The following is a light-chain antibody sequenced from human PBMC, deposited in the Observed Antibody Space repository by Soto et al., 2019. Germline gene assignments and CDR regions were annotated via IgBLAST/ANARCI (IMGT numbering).Light chain of an antibody. CDR2: GAS. J-gene: IGKJ1*01. CDR3: QQYGGSPRT. V-gene: IGKV3-20*01. Sequence: DIVLTQSPGPLSLSPGEGATLSCRSSQSISSNFLAWYQQKRGQAPRLLIHGASNRATGIPDRFSGSGSGTDFTLTITRLEPEDVAVYYCQQYGGSPRTLGQGTKVDIK. CDR1: QSISSNF.